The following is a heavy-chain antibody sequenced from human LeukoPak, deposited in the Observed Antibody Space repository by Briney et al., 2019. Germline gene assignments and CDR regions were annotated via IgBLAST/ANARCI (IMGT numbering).Heavy chain of an antibody. D-gene: IGHD3-9*01. Sequence: SETLSLTCTVSGGSISSSSYYWGWIRQPPGKGLEWIGSIYYSGSTYYNPSLKSGVTISVDTSKNQFSLKLSSVIAADTAVYYCARLRYSDTDYWGQGTLVTVSS. V-gene: IGHV4-39*01. J-gene: IGHJ4*02. CDR3: ARLRYSDTDY. CDR1: GGSISSSSYY. CDR2: IYYSGST.